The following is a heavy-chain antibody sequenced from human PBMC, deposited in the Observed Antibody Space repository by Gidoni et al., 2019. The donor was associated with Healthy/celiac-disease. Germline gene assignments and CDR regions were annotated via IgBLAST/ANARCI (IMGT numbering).Heavy chain of an antibody. CDR2: IYYSGST. Sequence: QLQLQESGPGLVKPSETLSLTCTVSGGSISSSSYYWGWIRQPPGKGLEWIGSIYYSGSTYYNPSLKSRVTISVDTSKNQFSLKLSSGTAADTAVYYCARLLGIAARLAHFDYWGQGTLVTVSS. J-gene: IGHJ4*02. V-gene: IGHV4-39*01. D-gene: IGHD6-6*01. CDR1: GGSISSSSYY. CDR3: ARLLGIAARLAHFDY.